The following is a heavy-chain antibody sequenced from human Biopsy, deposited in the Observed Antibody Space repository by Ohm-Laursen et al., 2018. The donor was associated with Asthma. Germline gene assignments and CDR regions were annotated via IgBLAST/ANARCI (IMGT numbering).Heavy chain of an antibody. D-gene: IGHD5-12*01. CDR1: GFMFRGFG. V-gene: IGHV3-30*18. CDR3: AKRRGYSGHDNDY. CDR2: ISYDGNHK. J-gene: IGHJ4*02. Sequence: SPRLSCAASGFMFRGFGMHWVRQAPGKGLEGGAVISYDGNHKFYEDSVKGRFTISRDNSKNTLYLQMNSLRTEDTAVYYCAKRRGYSGHDNDYWGQGTLVIVSS.